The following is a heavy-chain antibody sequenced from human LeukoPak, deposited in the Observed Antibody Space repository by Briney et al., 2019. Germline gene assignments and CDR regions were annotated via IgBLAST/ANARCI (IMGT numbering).Heavy chain of an antibody. CDR2: ISSSGSNI. D-gene: IGHD3-16*02. V-gene: IGHV3-11*01. J-gene: IGHJ4*02. CDR3: ARAGYVWGSYRFTVDY. CDR1: GFTSSDYY. Sequence: GGSLRLSCAASGFTSSDYYMSWIRQAPGKGLEGVSYISSSGSNIYYADSVKGRFTISRDNAKNSLYLQMNSLRAEDTAVYYCARAGYVWGSYRFTVDYWGQGTLVTVSS.